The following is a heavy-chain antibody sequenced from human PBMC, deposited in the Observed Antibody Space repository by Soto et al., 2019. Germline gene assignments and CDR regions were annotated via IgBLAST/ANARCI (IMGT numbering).Heavy chain of an antibody. CDR1: GYTFTGYY. CDR3: AREGADFWSGYPNWFDP. Sequence: QVQLVQSGAEVKKPGASVKVSCKASGYTFTGYYMHWVRQAPGQGLEGMGWINPNSGGTNYAQKFQGWVTMTRDTSISTAYMELSRLRSDDTAVYYCAREGADFWSGYPNWFDPWGQGTLVTVSS. D-gene: IGHD3-3*01. CDR2: INPNSGGT. J-gene: IGHJ5*02. V-gene: IGHV1-2*04.